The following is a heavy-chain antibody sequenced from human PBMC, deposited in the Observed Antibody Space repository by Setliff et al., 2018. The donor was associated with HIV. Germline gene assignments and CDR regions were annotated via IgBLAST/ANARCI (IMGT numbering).Heavy chain of an antibody. CDR3: ARVDCSSTSCYRDYYYYMDV. J-gene: IGHJ6*03. CDR2: IYHSGST. V-gene: IGHV4-4*02. Sequence: PSETLSLTCAVSRGSISSDNWWTWLRQPPGKGLEWSGEIYHSGSTNYNASLKSRVTISVDTSKNQFSLKLSSVTAADTAVYYCARVDCSSTSCYRDYYYYMDVWGKGTTVTVSS. CDR1: RGSISSDNW. D-gene: IGHD2-2*01.